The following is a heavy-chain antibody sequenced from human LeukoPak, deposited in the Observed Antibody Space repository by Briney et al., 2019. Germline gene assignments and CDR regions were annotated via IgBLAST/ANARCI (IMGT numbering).Heavy chain of an antibody. CDR1: GGTFSSYV. CDR3: ASRLERYCSGGSCYPEDY. CDR2: IIPIFGTA. J-gene: IGHJ4*02. V-gene: IGHV1-69*13. D-gene: IGHD2-15*01. Sequence: ASVKVSCKASGGTFSSYVISWVRQAPGRGLEWMGGIIPIFGTANYAQKFQGRVTITADESTSTAYMERSSLRSEDTAVYYCASRLERYCSGGSCYPEDYWGQGTLVTVSS.